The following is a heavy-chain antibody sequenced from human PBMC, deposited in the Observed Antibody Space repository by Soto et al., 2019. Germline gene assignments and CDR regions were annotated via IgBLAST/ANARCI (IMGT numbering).Heavy chain of an antibody. D-gene: IGHD3-22*01. Sequence: GGSLRLSCAASGFTFSSYAMHWVRQAPGKGLEWVAVISYDGSNKYYADSVKGRFTISRDNSKNTLYLQMNSLRAEDTAVYYCARKQPRNDSSGYYYRLHEWDDAFDIWGQGTMVTVSS. CDR1: GFTFSSYA. CDR3: ARKQPRNDSSGYYYRLHEWDDAFDI. V-gene: IGHV3-30-3*01. J-gene: IGHJ3*02. CDR2: ISYDGSNK.